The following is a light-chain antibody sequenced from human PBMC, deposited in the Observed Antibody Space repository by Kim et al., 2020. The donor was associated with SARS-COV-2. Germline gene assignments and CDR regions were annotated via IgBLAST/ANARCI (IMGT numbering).Light chain of an antibody. CDR2: WAS. J-gene: IGKJ4*01. CDR1: QSVLYSSNNKNY. V-gene: IGKV4-1*01. Sequence: DIVMTQSPDSLAVSLGERATINCKSSQSVLYSSNNKNYLAWYQQKPGQPPKLLIYWASTREYGVPDRFSGSGSGTDFTLTISGLQAEDVAIYYCQQYYTSPLTFGGGTKVDIK. CDR3: QQYYTSPLT.